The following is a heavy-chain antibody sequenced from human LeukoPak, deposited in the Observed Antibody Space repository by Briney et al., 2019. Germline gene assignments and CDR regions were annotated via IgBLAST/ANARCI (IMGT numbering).Heavy chain of an antibody. CDR3: AKSGFPASCSTSCYVDY. CDR2: ISYDGSSK. Sequence: PGGSLRLSCAASGFTLSNYAMYWVRHTPGKGLEWVAVISYDGSSKYHADSVKGRFTISRDNSKNTLYLQMDSLRAEDTAVYYCAKSGFPASCSTSCYVDYWGQGTLVTVSS. V-gene: IGHV3-30-3*02. J-gene: IGHJ4*02. D-gene: IGHD2-2*01. CDR1: GFTLSNYA.